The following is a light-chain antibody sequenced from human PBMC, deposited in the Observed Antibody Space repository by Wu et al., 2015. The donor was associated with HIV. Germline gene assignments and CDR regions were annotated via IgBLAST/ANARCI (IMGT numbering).Light chain of an antibody. CDR1: QSVRSN. J-gene: IGKJ2*01. Sequence: EIVMTQSPATLSVSPGERATLSCRASQSVRSNLAWYQQKPGQAPRLLIYGVSTRATGIPARFSGSGSGTEFTLTISNMQSEDFAIYYCQQYNNWPPYTFGQGTKLEIK. V-gene: IGKV3-15*01. CDR2: GVS. CDR3: QQYNNWPPYT.